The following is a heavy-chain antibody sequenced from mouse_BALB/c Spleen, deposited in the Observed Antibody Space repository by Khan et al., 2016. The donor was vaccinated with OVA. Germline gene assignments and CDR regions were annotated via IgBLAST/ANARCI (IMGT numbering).Heavy chain of an antibody. J-gene: IGHJ2*01. D-gene: IGHD1-1*01. CDR3: ARGNYYGYYFDY. V-gene: IGHV3-2*02. Sequence: VQLKQSGPGLVKPSQCLSLTCTVTGYSITSGYAWNWIRQFPGNKLEWMGYISYSGVTSYTPSLKSRISITRDTSKNQFFLQLNSVTTEDTATYYCARGNYYGYYFDYWGQGTTLTVSS. CDR1: GYSITSGYA. CDR2: ISYSGVT.